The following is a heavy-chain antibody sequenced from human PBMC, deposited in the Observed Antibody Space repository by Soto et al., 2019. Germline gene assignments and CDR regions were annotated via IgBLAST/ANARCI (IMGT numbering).Heavy chain of an antibody. V-gene: IGHV6-1*01. D-gene: IGHD5-18*01. CDR3: ARGAAMVQSNWFDP. CDR2: TYYRSKWYN. Sequence: SQTLSLTCAISGDSVSSNSAAWNWIRQSPSRGLEWLGRTYYRSKWYNDYAVSVKSRITINPDTSKNRFSLQLNSATPEDTAVYYCARGAAMVQSNWFDPWGQGTLVTVSS. J-gene: IGHJ5*02. CDR1: GDSVSSNSAA.